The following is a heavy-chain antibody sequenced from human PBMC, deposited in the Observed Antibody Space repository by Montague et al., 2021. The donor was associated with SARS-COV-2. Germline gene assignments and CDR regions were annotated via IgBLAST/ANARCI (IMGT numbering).Heavy chain of an antibody. V-gene: IGHV4-34*01. D-gene: IGHD3-10*01. CDR2: INHGGST. Sequence: SDTLSLTRAVHGTSFSGYYWNWIRQPAGKGLEWIGEINHGGSTKXSPSLKSRLTISADTSNNQFSLKLTSVAAADAAVYYCARLRDGVVPSPILGVGPYYSSYYMDVWGQGTLVTVSS. J-gene: IGHJ6*03. CDR3: ARLRDGVVPSPILGVGPYYSSYYMDV. CDR1: GTSFSGYY.